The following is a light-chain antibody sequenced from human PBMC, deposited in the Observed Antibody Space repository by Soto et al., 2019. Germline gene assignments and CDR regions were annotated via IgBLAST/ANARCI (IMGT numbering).Light chain of an antibody. J-gene: IGKJ4*01. CDR3: QQFDEWPLT. CDR2: GAS. CDR1: QSVSSN. Sequence: EIVMTQSPATLSVSPGERATLSCRASQSVSSNLAWYQQKPGQAPSLLIYGASTRATGIPARFSGSGSGTEFTLTISSLQSEDFAVYYCQQFDEWPLTFGGGTKVDI. V-gene: IGKV3-15*01.